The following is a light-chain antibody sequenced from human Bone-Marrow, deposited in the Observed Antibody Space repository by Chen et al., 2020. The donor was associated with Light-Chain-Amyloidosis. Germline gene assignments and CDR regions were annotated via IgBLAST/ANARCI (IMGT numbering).Light chain of an antibody. J-gene: IGKJ4*01. V-gene: IGKV3-15*01. CDR3: QQYGYWPLT. CDR2: GAS. CDR1: QSVTSN. Sequence: ETVMTQSPATLSVSPGERATLSCRASQSVTSNLAWYQQKPGQAPRLLIYGASTRATGIPARFSGSGSGTEFTVTISSLHSEDVAVYYCQQYGYWPLTVAGGTKVEIK.